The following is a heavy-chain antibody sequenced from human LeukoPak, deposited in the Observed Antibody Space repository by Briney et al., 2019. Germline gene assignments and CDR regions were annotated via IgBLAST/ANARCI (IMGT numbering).Heavy chain of an antibody. CDR2: IYYSGST. J-gene: IGHJ3*02. CDR1: GGSISSYY. V-gene: IGHV4-59*08. CDR3: ARQEYYADAFDI. Sequence: SETLSLTCTVSGGSISSYYWSWIRQPPGKGLEWIGYIYYSGSTNYNPSLKSRVTISVDTSKNQFSLKLSSVTAADTAVYYCARQEYYADAFDIWGQGTMVTVSS. D-gene: IGHD3-10*01.